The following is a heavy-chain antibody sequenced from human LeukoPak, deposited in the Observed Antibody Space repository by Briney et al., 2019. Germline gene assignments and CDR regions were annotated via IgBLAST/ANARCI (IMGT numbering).Heavy chain of an antibody. J-gene: IGHJ4*02. CDR2: IDPSGGGT. Sequence: GASVTVPCTASGYTFTAYYMHWVRQAPGQGLEWMGIIDPSGGGTSYAQKFQGRVTLTRDTSTSIVYMDLSSLTSEDTAVYFCASLGSGSSPIIDFDYWGQGTLVTVCS. CDR1: GYTFTAYY. D-gene: IGHD3-10*01. CDR3: ASLGSGSSPIIDFDY. V-gene: IGHV1-46*01.